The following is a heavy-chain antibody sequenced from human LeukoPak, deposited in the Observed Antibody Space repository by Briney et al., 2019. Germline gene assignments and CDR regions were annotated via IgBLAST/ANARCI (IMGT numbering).Heavy chain of an antibody. V-gene: IGHV3-23*01. J-gene: IGHJ4*02. CDR1: GFSFSSYA. Sequence: GGSLRLSCVASGFSFSSYAMTWVRQAPGKGLEWVSSLSGSGGSTYHADSVERRFTISRDNPKNTLYLQMNSLRAEDTAIYYCAKGGTVIARLIASDWGQGTLVTVSS. CDR3: AKGGTVIARLIASD. CDR2: LSGSGGST. D-gene: IGHD6-6*01.